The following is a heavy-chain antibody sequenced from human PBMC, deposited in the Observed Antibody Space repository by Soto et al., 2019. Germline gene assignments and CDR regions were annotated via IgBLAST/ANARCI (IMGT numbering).Heavy chain of an antibody. CDR1: GYTFTSYA. D-gene: IGHD2-2*02. CDR2: INAGNGNT. Sequence: ASVKVSCKASGYTFTSYAMHWVRQAPGQRLEWMGWINAGNGNTKYSQKFQGRVTITRDTSASTAYMELSSLRSEDTAVYYCARDKGSGYCSSTSCYNLCFDYWGQGTLVTVSS. J-gene: IGHJ4*02. V-gene: IGHV1-3*01. CDR3: ARDKGSGYCSSTSCYNLCFDY.